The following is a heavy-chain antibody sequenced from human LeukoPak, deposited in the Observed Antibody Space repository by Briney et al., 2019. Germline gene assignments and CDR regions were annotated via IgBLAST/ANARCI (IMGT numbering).Heavy chain of an antibody. D-gene: IGHD3-10*01. CDR1: GGSISSSRYY. Sequence: SETLSLTCTVSGGSISSSRYYWGWIRQPPGKGLEWIGSIYYSGSTYYNPSLKSRVTISVDTSKNQFSLKLSSVTAADTAVYYCARKLLWFGEHNWFDPWGQGTLVTVSS. CDR2: IYYSGST. V-gene: IGHV4-39*01. CDR3: ARKLLWFGEHNWFDP. J-gene: IGHJ5*02.